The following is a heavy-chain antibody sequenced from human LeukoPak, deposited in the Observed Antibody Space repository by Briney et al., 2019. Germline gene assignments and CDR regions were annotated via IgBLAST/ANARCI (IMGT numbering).Heavy chain of an antibody. CDR1: GFTCSNYW. D-gene: IGHD6-19*01. CDR2: IKKDGSEK. J-gene: IGHJ4*02. V-gene: IGHV3-7*01. CDR3: AAGAGWLIDY. Sequence: GGSLRLSCAASGFTCSNYWMNWVRQAPGKGLEWAAIIKKDGSEKIYADSVRGRFTISRDNAKNTLYLQMNSLRAEDTAVYYCAAGAGWLIDYWGQGTLVTVSS.